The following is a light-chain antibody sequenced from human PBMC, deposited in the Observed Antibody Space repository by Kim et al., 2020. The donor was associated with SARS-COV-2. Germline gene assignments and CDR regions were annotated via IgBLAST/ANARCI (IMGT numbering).Light chain of an antibody. CDR2: SNF. CDR1: SSNIGNNN. Sequence: QSVLTQPPSASGTPGQTITISCSGSSSNIGNNNVNWYQQLPGGAPRLLISSNFRRPSGVPDRFSGSKSGTSASLAISGLQSEDEADYSCATWDDTLNGLVFGGGTKVTVL. V-gene: IGLV1-44*01. CDR3: ATWDDTLNGLV. J-gene: IGLJ3*02.